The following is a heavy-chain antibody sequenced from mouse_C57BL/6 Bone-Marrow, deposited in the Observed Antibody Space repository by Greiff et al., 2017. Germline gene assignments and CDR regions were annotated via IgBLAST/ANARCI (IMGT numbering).Heavy chain of an antibody. Sequence: EVKLVESGGGLVKPGGSLKLSCAASGFTFSSYAMSWVRQTPEKRLEWVATISDGGSYTYYPENVKGRFTISRDNAKNNLYLQMSHLKSEDTAMYYCARAIYYDYDWFAYWGQGTLVTVSA. CDR3: ARAIYYDYDWFAY. CDR1: GFTFSSYA. J-gene: IGHJ3*01. CDR2: ISDGGSYT. D-gene: IGHD2-4*01. V-gene: IGHV5-4*03.